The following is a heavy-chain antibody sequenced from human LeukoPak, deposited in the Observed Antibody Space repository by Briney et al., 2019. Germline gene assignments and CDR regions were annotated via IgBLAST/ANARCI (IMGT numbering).Heavy chain of an antibody. D-gene: IGHD3-22*01. CDR1: VVSICSGYYY. Sequence: SQTLSLTCTVSVVSICSGYYYWSWIRQPPGKGLEWIGYIYYSGSTYYNPSLKSRVTISVDTSKNQFSLKLSSVTAADTAVYYCARGLYYYDSSGLGLDDAFDIWGQGTMVTVSS. CDR2: IYYSGST. CDR3: ARGLYYYDSSGLGLDDAFDI. J-gene: IGHJ3*02. V-gene: IGHV4-30-4*01.